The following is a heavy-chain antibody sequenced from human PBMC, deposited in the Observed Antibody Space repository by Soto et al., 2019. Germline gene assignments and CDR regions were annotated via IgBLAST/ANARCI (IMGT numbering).Heavy chain of an antibody. J-gene: IGHJ4*02. D-gene: IGHD4-17*01. CDR1: GGSISSDDYY. CDR3: ARTTAVPNSLRSRYFFDY. Sequence: PSETLSLTCTVSGGSISSDDYYWSWIRQAPGRGLEWIGYIHSSGTTNYNPSLKSRVTISVDLSKNQFSLRLSSVTTADTALYYCARTTAVPNSLRSRYFFDYWGQGTLVTVSS. V-gene: IGHV4-61*08. CDR2: IHSSGTT.